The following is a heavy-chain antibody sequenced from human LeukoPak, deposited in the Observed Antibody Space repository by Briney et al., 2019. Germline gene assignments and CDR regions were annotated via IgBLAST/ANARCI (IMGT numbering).Heavy chain of an antibody. D-gene: IGHD2-2*01. CDR3: ARGWKVVPAARVYNWFDP. CDR1: GYTFTSYY. J-gene: IGHJ5*02. CDR2: INPSGGST. V-gene: IGHV1-46*01. Sequence: ASVKVSCKASGYTFTSYYMHWVRQAPGQGLEWMEIINPSGGSTSYAQKFQGRVTMTRDTSTSTVYMELSSLRSEDTAVYCCARGWKVVPAARVYNWFDPWGQGTLVTVSS.